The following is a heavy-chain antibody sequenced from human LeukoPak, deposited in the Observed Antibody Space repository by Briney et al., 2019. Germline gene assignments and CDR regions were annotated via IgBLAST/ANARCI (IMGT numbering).Heavy chain of an antibody. D-gene: IGHD6-6*01. V-gene: IGHV4-39*07. CDR3: ATYWGIAARPDY. J-gene: IGHJ4*02. Sequence: SETLSLTCTVSGGSISSSSYYWGWIRQPPRKGLEWIGSIYYSGSTYSNPSLKSRVTISVDTSKNQFSLKLSSVTAADTAVYYCATYWGIAARPDYWGQGTLVTVSS. CDR2: IYYSGST. CDR1: GGSISSSSYY.